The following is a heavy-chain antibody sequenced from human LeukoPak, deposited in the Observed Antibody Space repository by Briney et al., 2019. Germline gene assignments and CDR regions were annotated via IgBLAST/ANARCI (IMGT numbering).Heavy chain of an antibody. D-gene: IGHD3-10*01. CDR2: ISSDGGST. CDR1: GFIFSSYA. Sequence: GGSLRLSCSASGFIFSSYAMHWVRQARAKGLEYVSAISSDGGSTYYADSVKGRFTISRDNSKNTLYLQMSSLRAEDTAVYHCVKSHFGGYYGMDVWGQGTAVTVSS. CDR3: VKSHFGGYYGMDV. J-gene: IGHJ6*02. V-gene: IGHV3-64D*09.